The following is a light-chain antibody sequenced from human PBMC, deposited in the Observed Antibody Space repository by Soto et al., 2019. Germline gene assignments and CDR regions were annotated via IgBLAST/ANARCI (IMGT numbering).Light chain of an antibody. J-gene: IGKJ1*01. V-gene: IGKV3-15*01. CDR2: GTS. CDR3: QQYNDWWT. CDR1: ESVRSK. Sequence: DIVITHSPATLSVSPAERATLSCRASESVRSKIAWYQQKPGQAPRLLIYGTSTRATGIPARFSGSGSGTEFTLTISTLQSEDFAVYYCQQYNDWWTFGQGTKVDIK.